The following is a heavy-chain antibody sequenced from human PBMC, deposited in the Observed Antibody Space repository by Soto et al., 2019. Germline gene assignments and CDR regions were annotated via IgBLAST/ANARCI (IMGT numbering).Heavy chain of an antibody. CDR1: GGSISSYY. V-gene: IGHV4-59*01. D-gene: IGHD2-21*02. J-gene: IGHJ6*02. Sequence: QVRLQESGPGLVKPSETLSLTCTVSGGSISSYYWSWIRQPPGKGLEWIGYMYNTGTTIYNPSLKSRVTFSVDTSKNQFSLKLNSVTAADTAVYYCARDLWGYCGADCYPLDVWGQGTTVTVSS. CDR3: ARDLWGYCGADCYPLDV. CDR2: MYNTGTT.